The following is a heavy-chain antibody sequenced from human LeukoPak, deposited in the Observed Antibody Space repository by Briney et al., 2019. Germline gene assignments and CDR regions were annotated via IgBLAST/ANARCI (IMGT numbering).Heavy chain of an antibody. CDR2: ISSSTGTV. D-gene: IGHD6-13*01. CDR3: AKSPGIDVA. Sequence: PGGSLSLSCAASGFTFSTYSMNWVRQAPGKGLEWVSYISSSTGTVYYADSVKGRFTISRNNAKNSLYLQMNSLRDEDTAMYYCAKSPGIDVAWGQGTLVTVSS. CDR1: GFTFSTYS. J-gene: IGHJ5*02. V-gene: IGHV3-48*02.